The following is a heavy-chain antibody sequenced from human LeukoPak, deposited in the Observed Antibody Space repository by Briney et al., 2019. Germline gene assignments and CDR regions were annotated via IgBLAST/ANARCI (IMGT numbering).Heavy chain of an antibody. CDR3: AREGRWLQFLDY. D-gene: IGHD5-24*01. J-gene: IGHJ4*02. CDR1: GFTFSSYE. CDR2: ISSSGSTI. V-gene: IGHV3-48*03. Sequence: GGSLRLSYAASGFTFSSYEMNWVRQAPGKGLEWVSYISSSGSTIYYADSVKGRFTISRDNAKNSLYLQMNSLRAEDTAVYYCAREGRWLQFLDYWGQGTLVTVSS.